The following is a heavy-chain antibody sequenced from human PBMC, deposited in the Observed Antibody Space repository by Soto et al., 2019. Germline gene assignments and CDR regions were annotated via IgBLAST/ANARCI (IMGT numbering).Heavy chain of an antibody. J-gene: IGHJ4*02. D-gene: IGHD6-19*01. V-gene: IGHV3-74*01. CDR1: GFTFSSYW. CDR2: INSDGTST. Sequence: GGSLRLSCAASGFTFSSYWMHWVRQAPGKGLVWVSRINSDGTSTSYADSVKGRFTISRDNAKNTLYLQMNSLRAEDTAMYYCARASAVTGTGGYYWGQGTLVTVSS. CDR3: ARASAVTGTGGYY.